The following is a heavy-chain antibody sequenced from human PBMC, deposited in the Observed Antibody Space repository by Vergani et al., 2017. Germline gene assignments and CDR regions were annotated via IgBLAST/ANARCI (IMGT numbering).Heavy chain of an antibody. J-gene: IGHJ6*02. Sequence: EVQLLESGGGLVQPGGSLRLSCAASGFTFSSYAMSWVRQAPGKGLEWVSVIYSGGSSTYYADSVKGRFTISRDNSKNTLYLQMNRLRAEDTAVYYCAREYAAAAGTDYYYYYGMDVWGQGTTVTVSS. V-gene: IGHV3-23*03. CDR3: AREYAAAAGTDYYYYYGMDV. D-gene: IGHD6-13*01. CDR1: GFTFSSYA. CDR2: IYSGGSST.